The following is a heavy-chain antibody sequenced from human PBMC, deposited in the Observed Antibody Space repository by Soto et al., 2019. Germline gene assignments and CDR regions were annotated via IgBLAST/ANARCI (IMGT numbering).Heavy chain of an antibody. J-gene: IGHJ4*02. V-gene: IGHV4-31*03. CDR2: INYSGST. CDR3: ARDRLMGQYFGS. D-gene: IGHD3-10*01. Sequence: QVQLQESGPGLVKPSQTLSLTCTVTGGSINSGSYYWSWIRQHPGKGLEWIGNINYSGSTYYNPSLKSRVLMSVDASQNQFFLKLPSVTAADTAIYYCARDRLMGQYFGSWGQGTLVTVSS. CDR1: GGSINSGSYY.